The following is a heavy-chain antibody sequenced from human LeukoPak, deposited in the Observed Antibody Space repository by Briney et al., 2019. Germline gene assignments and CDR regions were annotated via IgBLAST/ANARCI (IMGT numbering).Heavy chain of an antibody. CDR1: GGYISSYY. J-gene: IGHJ4*02. CDR2: MSHSGST. V-gene: IGHV4-59*01. D-gene: IGHD4/OR15-4a*01. Sequence: SETLSLTCTASGGYISSYYWSWIRQPPGKGLEWIGYMSHSGSTNYSPSLKSRVTISLDTSKNQFSLRLTSVTAADTAVYYCARGRTSFDYWGQGTLVTVSS. CDR3: ARGRTSFDY.